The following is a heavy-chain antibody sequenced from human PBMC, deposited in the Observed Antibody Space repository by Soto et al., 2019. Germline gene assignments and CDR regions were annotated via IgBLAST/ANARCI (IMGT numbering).Heavy chain of an antibody. V-gene: IGHV4-61*01. CDR2: IYYSGST. J-gene: IGHJ5*02. D-gene: IGHD6-13*01. CDR1: GGSVSSGSYY. Sequence: SETLSLTCTVSGGSVSSGSYYWSWIRQPPGKGLEWIGYIYYSGSTNYNPSLKSRVTISVDTSKNQFSLKLSSVTAADTAVYYCARGVGGYSSSWYEYNWFDPWGQGTLVTVS. CDR3: ARGVGGYSSSWYEYNWFDP.